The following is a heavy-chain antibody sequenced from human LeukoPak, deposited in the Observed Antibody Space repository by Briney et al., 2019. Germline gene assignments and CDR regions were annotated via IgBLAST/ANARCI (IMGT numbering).Heavy chain of an antibody. D-gene: IGHD2/OR15-2a*01. CDR1: GYTFTSYG. CDR3: AILGGRLSSPPNDY. J-gene: IGHJ4*02. CDR2: ISAYNGNT. V-gene: IGHV1-18*01. Sequence: ASVKVSCKASGYTFTSYGISWVRQATGQGLEWMGWISAYNGNTNYAQKPQGRVTMTTDKSTSTAYMELRSLRSDDTAVYYCAILGGRLSSPPNDYWGQGTLVTVSS.